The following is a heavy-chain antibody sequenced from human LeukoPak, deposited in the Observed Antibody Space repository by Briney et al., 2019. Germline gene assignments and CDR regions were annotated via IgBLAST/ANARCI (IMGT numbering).Heavy chain of an antibody. V-gene: IGHV4-34*01. CDR3: ARMTTGHDY. CDR2: VNHSGYT. CDR1: GTSFTSYY. D-gene: IGHD4-17*01. Sequence: SETLSLTCGVSGTSFTSYYWSWIRQTPGKGLEWIGEVNHSGYTNMNPSLKSRVTIKVDTSKNQFSLMMTSVTAADTAVYFCARMTTGHDYWGQGTLVTVSS. J-gene: IGHJ4*02.